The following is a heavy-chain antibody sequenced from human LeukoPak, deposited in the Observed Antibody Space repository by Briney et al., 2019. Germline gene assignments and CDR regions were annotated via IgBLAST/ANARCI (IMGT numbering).Heavy chain of an antibody. CDR1: GFTVSSNY. D-gene: IGHD3-22*01. CDR2: IYSGGST. J-gene: IGHJ6*02. V-gene: IGHV3-66*01. Sequence: GGSLRLSCAASGFTVSSNYMSWVRQAPGKGLEWVSVIYSGGSTYYADSVKGRFTISRDNSKNTLYLQMNSLRAEDTAVYYCARGPGSSYDSTASYYYGMDVWGQGTTVTVSS. CDR3: ARGPGSSYDSTASYYYGMDV.